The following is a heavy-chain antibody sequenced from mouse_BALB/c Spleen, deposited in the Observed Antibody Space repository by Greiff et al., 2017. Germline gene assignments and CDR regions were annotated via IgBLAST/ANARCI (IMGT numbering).Heavy chain of an antibody. J-gene: IGHJ3*01. Sequence: EVQLQQSGPGLVKPSQSLSLTCTVTGYSITSDYAWNWIRQFPGNKLEWMGYISYSGSTSYNPSLKSRISITRDTSKNQFFLQLNSVTTEDTATYDGARGFLLRLPWFADWGQGTLVTVAA. V-gene: IGHV3-2*02. CDR3: ARGFLLRLPWFAD. CDR1: GYSITSDYA. CDR2: ISYSGST. D-gene: IGHD1-2*01.